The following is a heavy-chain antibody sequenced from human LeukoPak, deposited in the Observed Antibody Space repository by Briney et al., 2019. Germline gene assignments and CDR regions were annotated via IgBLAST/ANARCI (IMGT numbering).Heavy chain of an antibody. CDR2: INPNSGGT. CDR3: ARVGNIVVVPAAKGAHNWFDP. V-gene: IGHV1-2*02. Sequence: GASVKVSCKASGYTFTGYYMHWVRQAPGQWLEWMGWINPNSGGTNYAQKFQGRVTMTRDTSISTAYMELSRLRSDDTAVYYCARVGNIVVVPAAKGAHNWFDPWGQGTLVTVSS. J-gene: IGHJ5*02. D-gene: IGHD2-2*01. CDR1: GYTFTGYY.